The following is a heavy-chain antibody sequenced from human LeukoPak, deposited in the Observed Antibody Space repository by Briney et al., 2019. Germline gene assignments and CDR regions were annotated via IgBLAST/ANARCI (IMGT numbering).Heavy chain of an antibody. CDR1: GFTFSSYA. J-gene: IGHJ4*02. V-gene: IGHV3-21*01. D-gene: IGHD3-9*01. CDR2: ITSGGDYI. Sequence: GGSLRLSCAASGFTFSSYAMHWVRQAPGKGLEWVSSITSGGDYIYYADSVKGRFTTSRDNAKNSLSLQLNSLRVEDTAVYYCARGHYDVLAASYKWTPDYWGQGTLVTVSS. CDR3: ARGHYDVLAASYKWTPDY.